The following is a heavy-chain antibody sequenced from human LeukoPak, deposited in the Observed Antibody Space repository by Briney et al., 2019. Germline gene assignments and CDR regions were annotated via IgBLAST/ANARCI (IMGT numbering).Heavy chain of an antibody. CDR3: AKDTMRTTYYFDY. D-gene: IGHD4-11*01. V-gene: IGHV3-30*02. J-gene: IGHJ4*02. CDR1: GFTFSSYG. CDR2: IRYDGSNK. Sequence: EGSLRLSCAASGFTFSSYGMHWVRQAPGKGLEWVAFIRYDGSNKYYADSVKGRFTISRDNSKNTLYLQMNSLRAEDTAVYYCAKDTMRTTYYFDYWGQGTLVTVSS.